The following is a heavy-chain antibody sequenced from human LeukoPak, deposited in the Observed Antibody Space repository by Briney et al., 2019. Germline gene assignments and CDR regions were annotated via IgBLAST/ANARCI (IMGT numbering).Heavy chain of an antibody. D-gene: IGHD2-2*01. CDR3: ARRYCSSTSCHVDY. J-gene: IGHJ4*02. CDR2: IKQDGSEK. Sequence: GGSLRLSSAASGFTFSSYWMSWVRQAPGKGLEWVANIKQDGSEKYYVDSVKGRFTISRDNAKNSLYLQMNSLRAEDTAVYYCARRYCSSTSCHVDYWGQGTLVTVSS. V-gene: IGHV3-7*01. CDR1: GFTFSSYW.